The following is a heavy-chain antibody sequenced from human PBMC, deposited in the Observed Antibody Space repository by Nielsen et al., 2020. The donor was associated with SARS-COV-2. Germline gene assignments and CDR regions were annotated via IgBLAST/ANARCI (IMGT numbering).Heavy chain of an antibody. Sequence: WVRQAPGQGLEWMGGIIPMFGTTNYAQKFLGRVTINADESTSTAYMELSSLRSGDTAVYYCARAIRGGFGELLRPDYYYYMDVWGKGTTVTVSS. V-gene: IGHV1-69*01. J-gene: IGHJ6*03. D-gene: IGHD3-10*01. CDR3: ARAIRGGFGELLRPDYYYYMDV. CDR2: IIPMFGTT.